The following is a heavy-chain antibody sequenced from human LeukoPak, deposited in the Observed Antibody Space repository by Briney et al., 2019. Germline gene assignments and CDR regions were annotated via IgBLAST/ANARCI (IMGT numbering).Heavy chain of an antibody. V-gene: IGHV4-59*01. CDR3: ARAEQWLPLDY. J-gene: IGHJ4*02. Sequence: PSETLSLTCAVSGVSIRRSYWSWIRQPPGKRLEWIAYISYSGRTHYNPPLESRVTISLDTSKNQVSLQLTSVTAADTAVYYCARAEQWLPLDYWGQGTLVIVSS. CDR1: GVSIRRSY. CDR2: ISYSGRT. D-gene: IGHD6-19*01.